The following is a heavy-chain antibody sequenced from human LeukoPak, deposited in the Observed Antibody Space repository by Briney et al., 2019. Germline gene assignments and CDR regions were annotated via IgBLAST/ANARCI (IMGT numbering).Heavy chain of an antibody. CDR1: GFTFSSYS. Sequence: GGSLSLSCAASGFTFSSYSMNWVRQAPGKGLEWVSSISSSSYIYYADSVKGRFTISRDNAKNSLYLQMNSLRAEDTAVYYCARDKGIAARPADYWGQGTLVTVSS. D-gene: IGHD6-6*01. J-gene: IGHJ4*02. V-gene: IGHV3-21*01. CDR2: ISSSSYI. CDR3: ARDKGIAARPADY.